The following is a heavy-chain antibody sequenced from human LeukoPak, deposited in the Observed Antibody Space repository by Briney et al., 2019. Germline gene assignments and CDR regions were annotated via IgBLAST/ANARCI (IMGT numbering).Heavy chain of an antibody. CDR1: GFTFSSYA. V-gene: IGHV3-23*01. CDR2: ISGSGGNT. Sequence: GGSLRLSCAASGFTFSSYAMSWVRQAPGKGLEWVSAISGSGGNTYYADSVKGRFTISRDNSKNTLYLQMSSLRAEDTAVYYCAMSLGYCSGGSCYWGQGTLVTVSS. CDR3: AMSLGYCSGGSCY. D-gene: IGHD2-15*01. J-gene: IGHJ4*02.